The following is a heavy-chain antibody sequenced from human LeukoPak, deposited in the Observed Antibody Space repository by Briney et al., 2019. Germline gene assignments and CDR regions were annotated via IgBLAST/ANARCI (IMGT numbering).Heavy chain of an antibody. V-gene: IGHV4-34*01. J-gene: IGHJ5*02. CDR3: ARADLLTGYYSWFDP. CDR2: INHSGST. Sequence: PSETLSLTCAVYGGSFSGYYWSWIRQPPGQGLEWIGEINHSGSTNYNPSLMSRVTISVDTSKNQFSLKLSSVTAADTAVYYCARADLLTGYYSWFDPWGQGTLVTVSS. CDR1: GGSFSGYY. D-gene: IGHD3-9*01.